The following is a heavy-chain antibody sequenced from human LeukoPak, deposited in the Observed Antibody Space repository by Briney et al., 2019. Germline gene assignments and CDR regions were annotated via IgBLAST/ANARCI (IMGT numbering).Heavy chain of an antibody. V-gene: IGHV1-2*02. Sequence: ASVKVSCKSSGYTFTGYYLHWVRQAPGQGLEWMGWINPHSGGTNYAQKFQGRVTMTRDTSISTAYMELSRLRSDDTAVYYCVRDRTKYCSSTSCPLDYWGQGTLVTVSS. CDR1: GYTFTGYY. J-gene: IGHJ4*02. D-gene: IGHD2-2*01. CDR3: VRDRTKYCSSTSCPLDY. CDR2: INPHSGGT.